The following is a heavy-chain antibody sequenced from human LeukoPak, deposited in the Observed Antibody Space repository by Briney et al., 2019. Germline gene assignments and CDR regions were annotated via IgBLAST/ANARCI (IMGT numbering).Heavy chain of an antibody. V-gene: IGHV3-49*04. D-gene: IGHD3-10*01. J-gene: IGHJ4*02. CDR3: TRDFYGSGSYFDY. CDR2: IRSKAYGGTT. CDR1: GFIFGDYA. Sequence: GGSLRLSCTASGFIFGDYAMSWVRQAPGKGLEWVGFIRSKAYGGTTEYAASVKGRFTISRDDSKSIAYLQMNSLKTEDTAVYYCTRDFYGSGSYFDYWGQGTLVTVSS.